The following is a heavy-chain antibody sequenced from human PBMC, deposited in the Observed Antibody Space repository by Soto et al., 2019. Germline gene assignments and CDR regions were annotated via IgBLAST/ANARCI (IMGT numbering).Heavy chain of an antibody. CDR1: GLTFNSYG. CDR2: ISYAGSNK. J-gene: IGHJ4*02. D-gene: IGHD3-22*01. Sequence: QVQLVESGGGGVQPGRSLRLSCAASGLTFNSYGMHWVRQAPGKGLEWVAVISYAGSNKYYADSVKGRLTISRDNSKNTLYLQMNSLSAEDTAVYYCAKERYYDSSGYYSDYFDYWGQGTLVTVSS. CDR3: AKERYYDSSGYYSDYFDY. V-gene: IGHV3-30*18.